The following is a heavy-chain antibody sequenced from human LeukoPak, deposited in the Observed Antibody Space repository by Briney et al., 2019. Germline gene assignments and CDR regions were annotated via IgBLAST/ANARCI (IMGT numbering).Heavy chain of an antibody. D-gene: IGHD3-10*01. J-gene: IGHJ5*02. CDR2: ISAYNGIT. CDR3: ARAQYGSGSYYDWFDP. Sequence: ASDKVSCKASVYTFTSYGIIWVRQAPGQGLEWMGWISAYNGITNYAQKLQDRVTMTTDTSTSKAYMELSSLRSDDTAVYYCARAQYGSGSYYDWFDPWGQGTLVTVSS. V-gene: IGHV1-18*01. CDR1: VYTFTSYG.